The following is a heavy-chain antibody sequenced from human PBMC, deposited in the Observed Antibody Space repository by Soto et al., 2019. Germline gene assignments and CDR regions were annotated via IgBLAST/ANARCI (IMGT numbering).Heavy chain of an antibody. V-gene: IGHV5-51*01. D-gene: IGHD3-10*01. Sequence: GESLKISCRGSGYSFTSYWIGWVRQMPGKGLEWMGIIYPGDSDTRYSPSFQGQVTISADKSISTAYLQWSSLKASDTAMYYYARGIWFGEVYYYYMDVWGKGTTVTVSS. CDR2: IYPGDSDT. CDR1: GYSFTSYW. J-gene: IGHJ6*03. CDR3: ARGIWFGEVYYYYMDV.